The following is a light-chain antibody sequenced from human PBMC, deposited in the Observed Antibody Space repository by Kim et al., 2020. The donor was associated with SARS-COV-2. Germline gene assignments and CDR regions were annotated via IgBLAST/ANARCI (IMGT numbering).Light chain of an antibody. CDR2: EVN. J-gene: IGLJ1*01. CDR1: NSNVGGYNY. Sequence: GQSVTIACTGTNSNVGGYNYVSWYQHHPDKAPNLIIYEVNKRPSGVPDLFSGFKSGNTASLIVSGLQAEDEADYYCSSYAGSITLVFGTGTKVTVL. CDR3: SSYAGSITLV. V-gene: IGLV2-8*01.